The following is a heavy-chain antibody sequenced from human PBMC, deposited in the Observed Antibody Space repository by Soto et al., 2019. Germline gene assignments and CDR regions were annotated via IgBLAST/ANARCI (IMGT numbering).Heavy chain of an antibody. CDR1: GGSVNSGGYY. J-gene: IGHJ4*02. CDR2: IYYSGTA. V-gene: IGHV4-31*03. Sequence: QVQLHESGPGLVKPSQTLSLPCTVSGGSVNSGGYYWTWIRQHPGKGMEWIGYIYYSGTAYYNPSLKRRVSISLAPSKNQFSLKLSSVTAADTAVYYCARCATTCPGDFVDYWGQGTLVTVSS. D-gene: IGHD4-17*01. CDR3: ARCATTCPGDFVDY.